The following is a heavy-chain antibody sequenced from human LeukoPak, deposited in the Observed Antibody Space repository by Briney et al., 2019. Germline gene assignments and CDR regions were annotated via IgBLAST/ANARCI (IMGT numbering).Heavy chain of an antibody. J-gene: IGHJ4*02. Sequence: GGSLRPSCAASGFTFSSYNMNWVRQAPGKGLEWVSSISSSSNYIYYADSVKGRFTISRDNAKNSLYLQMNSLRAEDTAVYYCAKEFYYDSRGPLDYWGQGTLVTVSS. V-gene: IGHV3-21*01. D-gene: IGHD3-22*01. CDR2: ISSSSNYI. CDR3: AKEFYYDSRGPLDY. CDR1: GFTFSSYN.